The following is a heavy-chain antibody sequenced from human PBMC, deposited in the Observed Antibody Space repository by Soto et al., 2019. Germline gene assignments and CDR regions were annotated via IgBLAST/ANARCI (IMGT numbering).Heavy chain of an antibody. CDR1: GGTFSSYA. Sequence: QVQLVQSGAEVKKPGSSVKVSCKASGGTFSSYAISWVRQAPGQGLEWMGGIIPIFGTANSAQKFQGRVPITADESTSTAYIELSSLGSEDTAVYYCAIGGDSSSSWPRRPFDYWGQGTLVTVSS. CDR3: AIGGDSSSSWPRRPFDY. CDR2: IIPIFGTA. J-gene: IGHJ4*02. V-gene: IGHV1-69*01. D-gene: IGHD6-6*01.